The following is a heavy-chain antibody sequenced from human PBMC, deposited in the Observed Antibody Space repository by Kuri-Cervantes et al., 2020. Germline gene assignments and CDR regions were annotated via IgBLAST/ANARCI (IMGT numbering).Heavy chain of an antibody. J-gene: IGHJ6*02. Sequence: GESLKISCAASGFTFSSYWMSWVRQAPGKGLEWVANIKQDGSEKYYADSVKGRFTISRDNSKNTLYLQMNSLRAEDTAVYYCARDGGSSSWYSLDGGMDVWGQGTTVTVSS. CDR3: ARDGGSSSWYSLDGGMDV. D-gene: IGHD6-13*01. V-gene: IGHV3-7*01. CDR1: GFTFSSYW. CDR2: IKQDGSEK.